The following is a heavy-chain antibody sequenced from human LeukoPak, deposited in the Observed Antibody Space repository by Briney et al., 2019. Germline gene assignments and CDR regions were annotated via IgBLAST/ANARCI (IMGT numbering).Heavy chain of an antibody. CDR1: GDSFSSNSAA. J-gene: IGHJ5*02. D-gene: IGHD6-19*01. CDR3: ARDGGGGWSSNWFDP. V-gene: IGHV6-1*01. Sequence: SQTLSLTCALSGDSFSSNSAAWNWVRQSPSRGLEWLGRTYYRSRWYNDYAVSVKSRITINPDTSKNQFSLHLNSVSPEDTAVYYCARDGGGGWSSNWFDPWGQGTLVTVSS. CDR2: TYYRSRWYN.